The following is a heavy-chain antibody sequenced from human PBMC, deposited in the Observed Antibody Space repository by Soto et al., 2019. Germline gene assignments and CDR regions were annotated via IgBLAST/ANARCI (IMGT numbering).Heavy chain of an antibody. J-gene: IGHJ6*02. V-gene: IGHV3-30*18. CDR2: ISYDGSNK. Sequence: GSLRLSCAASGFTFSSYGMHWVRQAPGKGLEWVAVISYDGSNKYYADSVKGRFTIPRDNSKNTLYLQMNSLRAEDTAVYYCAKDRGTIFGVVIKYYGMDVWGQGTTVTVSS. D-gene: IGHD3-3*01. CDR1: GFTFSSYG. CDR3: AKDRGTIFGVVIKYYGMDV.